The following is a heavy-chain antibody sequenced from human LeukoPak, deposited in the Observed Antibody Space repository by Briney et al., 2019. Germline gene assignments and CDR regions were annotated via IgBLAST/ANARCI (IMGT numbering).Heavy chain of an antibody. V-gene: IGHV3-21*01. J-gene: IGHJ4*02. CDR1: GFTFSSFT. D-gene: IGHD3-10*01. CDR2: ISSSSSDI. Sequence: GGSLRLSCAASGFTFSSFTMNWVRQAPGKGLEWVSAISSSSSDIYYADSVKGRFTISRDNAKNSLYLQLDGLRADDTAVYYCARSNYGPNYLDYWGQGTLVTVSS. CDR3: ARSNYGPNYLDY.